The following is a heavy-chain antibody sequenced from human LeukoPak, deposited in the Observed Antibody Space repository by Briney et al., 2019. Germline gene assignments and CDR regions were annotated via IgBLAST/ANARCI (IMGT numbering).Heavy chain of an antibody. J-gene: IGHJ5*02. CDR2: MNPNSATT. D-gene: IGHD2-21*02. Sequence: ASVTVSFKASGYTFSMYHINWVRQAPGQGGERMGWMNPNSATTAYTQKFQGRLTITRDTSMSTAYMELSDLRSEDTAVYYCATFCGGDCSSGDWFDPWGQGTLVTVSS. CDR1: GYTFSMYH. CDR3: ATFCGGDCSSGDWFDP. V-gene: IGHV1-8*01.